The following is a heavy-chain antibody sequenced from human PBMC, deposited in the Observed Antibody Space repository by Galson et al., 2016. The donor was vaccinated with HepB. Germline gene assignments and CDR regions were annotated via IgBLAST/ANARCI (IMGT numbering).Heavy chain of an antibody. V-gene: IGHV3-30*04. D-gene: IGHD3-9*01. J-gene: IGHJ6*02. CDR3: ASTLYDILTWAYGLDV. CDR2: IWSDGSKR. Sequence: SLRLSCAASGFTFGDYAMSWVRQAPGKGLEWVANIWSDGSKRDYADSAKGRFTISRDNSKNTVYLQMNSLRAEDTAVYYCASTLYDILTWAYGLDVWGQGTTVIVSS. CDR1: GFTFGDYA.